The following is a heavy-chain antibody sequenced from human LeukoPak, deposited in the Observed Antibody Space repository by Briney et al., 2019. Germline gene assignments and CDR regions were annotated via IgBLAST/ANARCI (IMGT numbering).Heavy chain of an antibody. CDR3: ARDRYSGYAYDY. CDR1: GFTFSSYS. Sequence: GGSLRLSCAASGFTFSSYSMIWVRQPPGKGLEWVSSISGSTTYIYYTDSLKGRFTISRDNAKNSLFLRMSSLRAEDTAVYYCARDRYSGYAYDYWGQGTLVTVSS. V-gene: IGHV3-21*01. CDR2: ISGSTTYI. D-gene: IGHD5-12*01. J-gene: IGHJ4*02.